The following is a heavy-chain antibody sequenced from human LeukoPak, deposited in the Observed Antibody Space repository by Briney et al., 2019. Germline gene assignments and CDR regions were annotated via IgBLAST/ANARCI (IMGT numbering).Heavy chain of an antibody. CDR1: RFTFSTYW. CDR2: INSDGSST. CDR3: ARDQGFMDV. J-gene: IGHJ6*03. Sequence: SGGSLRLSCAASRFTFSTYWMHWVRQAPGKGLVWVSRINSDGSSTDYADSVKGRFTISRDTAKNSLYLHMNSLRAEDTAVYYCARDQGFMDVWGKGTTVTISS. V-gene: IGHV3-74*01.